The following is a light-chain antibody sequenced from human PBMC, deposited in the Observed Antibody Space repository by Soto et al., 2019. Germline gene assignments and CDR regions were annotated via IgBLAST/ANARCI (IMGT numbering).Light chain of an antibody. J-gene: IGLJ2*01. Sequence: QSVLTQPASVSGSPGQSITISCTGTSSDVGAYNYVSWYQQHPGKAPKLMIYEVSDRPSGLSNRFSGSKSGNTASLTISGLQAEDEADYYCSSYTISSAVVFGGGTKLTVL. CDR2: EVS. V-gene: IGLV2-14*01. CDR3: SSYTISSAVV. CDR1: SSDVGAYNY.